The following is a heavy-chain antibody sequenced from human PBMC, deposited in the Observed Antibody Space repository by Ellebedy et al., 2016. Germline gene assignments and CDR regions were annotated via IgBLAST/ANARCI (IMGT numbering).Heavy chain of an antibody. J-gene: IGHJ5*02. CDR3: ARLMTTVTTDWFDP. V-gene: IGHV3-NL1*01. CDR2: ISGDGDTT. D-gene: IGHD4-17*01. CDR1: GFTFSSYG. Sequence: GESLKISXAASGFTFSSYGMHWVRQAPGGGLEWISTISGDGDTTFSADSVKGRFAISRDNSKNTLYLQMNSLRAEDTAVYYCARLMTTVTTDWFDPWGQGTLVTVSS.